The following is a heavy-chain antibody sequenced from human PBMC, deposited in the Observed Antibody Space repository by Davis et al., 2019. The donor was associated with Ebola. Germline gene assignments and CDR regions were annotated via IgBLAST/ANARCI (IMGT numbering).Heavy chain of an antibody. D-gene: IGHD5-24*01. CDR1: GSPFTNHS. V-gene: IGHV5-51*01. CDR3: VRQPVEDFDQVVEP. J-gene: IGHJ5*02. CDR2: IYPSDSVV. Sequence: GGSLRLSFKAPGSPFTNHSIGCARPLPGKGLDWMGIIYPSDSVVSYSPSFDGQVAISADRSASAAFLHWSSLKDADSAMYYCVRQPVEDFDQVVEPWGQGTLVTVSS.